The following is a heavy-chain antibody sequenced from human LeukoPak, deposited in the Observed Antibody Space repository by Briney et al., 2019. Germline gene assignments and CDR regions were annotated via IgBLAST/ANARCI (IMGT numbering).Heavy chain of an antibody. D-gene: IGHD6-13*01. Sequence: GSSVKVSCKASGGTFSSYTISWVRQAPGQGLEWMGRIIPILGIANCAQKFRGRVTITADKSTSTAYMELSSLRSEDTAVYYCASLPLGIAAAGTDYWGQGTLVTVSS. CDR2: IIPILGIA. J-gene: IGHJ4*02. CDR1: GGTFSSYT. V-gene: IGHV1-69*02. CDR3: ASLPLGIAAAGTDY.